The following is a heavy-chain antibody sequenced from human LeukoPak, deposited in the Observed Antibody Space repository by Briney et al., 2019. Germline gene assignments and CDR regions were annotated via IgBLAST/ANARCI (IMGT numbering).Heavy chain of an antibody. Sequence: ASVKVSCKASGGTFSSYAISWVRQAPGQGLEWMGRIIPILGIANYAQKFQGRVTITADKSTSTAYMELSSLRSEDTAVYYCARDLSGLKSDVWGQGILVTVSS. D-gene: IGHD1-14*01. CDR1: GGTFSSYA. J-gene: IGHJ4*02. CDR2: IIPILGIA. CDR3: ARDLSGLKSDV. V-gene: IGHV1-69*04.